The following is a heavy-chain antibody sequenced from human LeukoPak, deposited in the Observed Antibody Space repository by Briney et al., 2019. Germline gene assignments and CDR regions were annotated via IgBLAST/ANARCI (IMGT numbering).Heavy chain of an antibody. CDR2: ISWNSGSI. CDR1: GFTFDDYA. CDR3: AKDITSYDILTGYSN. V-gene: IGHV3-9*01. J-gene: IGHJ4*02. Sequence: PGGSLRLSCAASGFTFDDYAMHWVRPAPGKGLEWVSGISWNSGSIGYADSVKGRFTISRDNAKNSLYLQMNSLRAEDTGLYYCAKDITSYDILTGYSNWGQGTLVTVSS. D-gene: IGHD3-9*01.